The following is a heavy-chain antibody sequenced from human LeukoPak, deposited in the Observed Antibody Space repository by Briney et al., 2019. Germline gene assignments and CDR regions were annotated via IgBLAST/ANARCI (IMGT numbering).Heavy chain of an antibody. J-gene: IGHJ4*02. D-gene: IGHD5-18*01. CDR3: GRYGVQLWLGWDY. V-gene: IGHV3-7*01. CDR2: IKQDGRDK. Sequence: GGSLRLSCAAYGFTVSSYWMSWVRQAPGKGLEWVANIKQDGRDKNYVASVEGRFTISRDNGKHCMYQQMDSLRTEETDMYDWGRYGVQLWLGWDYWGEGTLVTVP. CDR1: GFTVSSYW.